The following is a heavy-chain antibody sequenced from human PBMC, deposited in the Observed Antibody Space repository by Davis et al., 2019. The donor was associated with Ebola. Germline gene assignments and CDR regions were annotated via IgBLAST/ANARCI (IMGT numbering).Heavy chain of an antibody. CDR3: ARDPAPIVVVVAATSASSGMDV. CDR2: ISSSGSTI. D-gene: IGHD2-15*01. V-gene: IGHV3-11*04. CDR1: GFTFSDYY. Sequence: GESLKISCAASGFTFSDYYMSWIRQAPGKGLEWVSYISSSGSTIYYADSVKGRFTISRDNAKNSLHLQMNSLRAEDTAVYYCARDPAPIVVVVAATSASSGMDVWGQGTTVTVSS. J-gene: IGHJ6*02.